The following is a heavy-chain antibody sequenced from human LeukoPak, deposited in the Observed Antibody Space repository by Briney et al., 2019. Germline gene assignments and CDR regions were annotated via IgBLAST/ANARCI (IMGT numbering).Heavy chain of an antibody. CDR2: INSDGSST. D-gene: IGHD4-17*01. V-gene: IGHV3-74*01. J-gene: IGHJ4*02. Sequence: GGSLRLSCAASGFTFSSYWMHWVRQAPGKGLVWVSRINSDGSSTSYADSVKGRFTISRDNAKNTLYLQMNSLRAEDTAVYYCARAKHLDYGDPFDYWGQGTLVTVSS. CDR1: GFTFSSYW. CDR3: ARAKHLDYGDPFDY.